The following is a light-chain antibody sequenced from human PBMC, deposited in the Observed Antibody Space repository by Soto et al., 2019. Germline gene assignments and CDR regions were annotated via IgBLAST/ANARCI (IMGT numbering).Light chain of an antibody. V-gene: IGLV2-14*01. CDR2: EVS. CDR1: SSDVGGYNY. Sequence: QSFLTQPASVSGSPGQSITISCTGTSSDVGGYNYVSWYQQHPGKAPKLMIYEVSNRPSGVSNRFSGSKSGNTASLTISGLQAEDEADYYCSSYTSSSTLLFGGGTQLTVL. CDR3: SSYTSSSTLL. J-gene: IGLJ2*01.